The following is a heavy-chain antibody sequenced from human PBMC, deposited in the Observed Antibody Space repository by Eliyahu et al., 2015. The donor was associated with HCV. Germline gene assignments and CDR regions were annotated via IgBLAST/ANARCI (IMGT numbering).Heavy chain of an antibody. CDR2: FDPEDGET. CDR1: GYTLSELF. V-gene: IGHV1-24*01. Sequence: QVQLVQSGAEVKKPGASVKVSCKVSGYTLSELFVHWVRQAPGKGLEWMGGFDPEDGETIYAQKFQGRITMTEDTSTDTAYMELSSLRSEDTAVYYCATSRGSYYRADYWGQGTLVTVSS. D-gene: IGHD1-26*01. CDR3: ATSRGSYYRADY. J-gene: IGHJ4*02.